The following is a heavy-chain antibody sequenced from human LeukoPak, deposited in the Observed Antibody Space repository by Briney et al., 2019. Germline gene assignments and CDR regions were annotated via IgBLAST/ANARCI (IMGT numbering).Heavy chain of an antibody. Sequence: PSGTLSLTCVGSGDSINNYYWSWIRQPPEKGLEGIGHIYYSGTTNHNPPLKSRVTIPLDTSMNQFSLNVNSVTAADTAVYYCARLGHPYSSSWHFDYWGQGTLVTVSS. CDR3: ARLGHPYSSSWHFDY. CDR1: GDSINNYY. J-gene: IGHJ4*02. CDR2: IYYSGTT. D-gene: IGHD6-6*01. V-gene: IGHV4-59*08.